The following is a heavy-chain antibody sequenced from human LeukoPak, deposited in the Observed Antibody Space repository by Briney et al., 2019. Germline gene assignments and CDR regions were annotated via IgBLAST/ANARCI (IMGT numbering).Heavy chain of an antibody. D-gene: IGHD3-3*01. V-gene: IGHV5-51*01. Sequence: HGESLKISCKGSGYSFTSYWIGWVRQMPGKGLEWMGIIYPGDSDTRYSPSFQGQVTISADKSISTAYLQWSSLKASDTVMYYCARGNIYDFWSGYPFFDYWGQGTLVTVSS. CDR3: ARGNIYDFWSGYPFFDY. CDR2: IYPGDSDT. CDR1: GYSFTSYW. J-gene: IGHJ4*02.